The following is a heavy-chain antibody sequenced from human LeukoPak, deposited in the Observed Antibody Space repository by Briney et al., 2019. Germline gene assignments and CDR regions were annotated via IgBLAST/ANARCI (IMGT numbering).Heavy chain of an antibody. J-gene: IGHJ3*02. CDR1: GFTFSSNG. CDR2: IWYDGSNK. D-gene: IGHD3-16*01. V-gene: IGHV3-33*01. Sequence: GRSLRLSCAASGFTFSSNGMHWVRQAPGKGLEGVAVIWYDGSNKYYADSVKGRFTISRDNSKNTLYLQMNSLRAEDTAVYYCAGGDAFDIWGQGTMVTVSS. CDR3: AGGDAFDI.